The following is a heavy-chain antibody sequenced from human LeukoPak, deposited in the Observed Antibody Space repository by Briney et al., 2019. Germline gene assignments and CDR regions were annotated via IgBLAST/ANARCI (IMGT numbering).Heavy chain of an antibody. CDR1: GGTFSSYA. CDR3: AGGWNYYDSSGYPPSSFDY. D-gene: IGHD3-22*01. Sequence: GASVKVSCKASGGTFSSYAISWVRQAPGQGLEWMGGIIPIFGTANYAQKFQGRVTITADESTSTAYMELSSLRSEDTAVYYCAGGWNYYDSSGYPPSSFDYWGQGTLVTVPS. CDR2: IIPIFGTA. V-gene: IGHV1-69*13. J-gene: IGHJ4*02.